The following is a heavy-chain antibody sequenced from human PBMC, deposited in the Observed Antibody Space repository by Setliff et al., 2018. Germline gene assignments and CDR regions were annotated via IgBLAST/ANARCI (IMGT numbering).Heavy chain of an antibody. Sequence: PGESLKISCKASEYSFTTYLIGWVRQMPGKGLEWMGIIYPGDSDTRYSPSFQGQATISADKSINTAYLQWSSLKASDTAMYYCARSRSNFWSGYFNWLDPWGQGTLVTVSS. CDR2: IYPGDSDT. D-gene: IGHD3-3*01. V-gene: IGHV5-51*01. CDR1: EYSFTTYL. CDR3: ARSRSNFWSGYFNWLDP. J-gene: IGHJ5*02.